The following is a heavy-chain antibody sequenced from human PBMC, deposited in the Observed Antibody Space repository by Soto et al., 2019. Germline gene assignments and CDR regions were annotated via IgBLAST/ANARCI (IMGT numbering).Heavy chain of an antibody. V-gene: IGHV4-30-2*01. D-gene: IGHD3-10*01. J-gene: IGHJ6*02. CDR3: RASGFGSGSSGTYYGLDV. Sequence: QLQLQESGSGLVKPSQTLSLTCAVSGGSIASGAYSWSWVRQPPGKGLGWIGYIYHSGNTYYNPSLKSRVTFSIDTSKNQFSLNVNSVTAADTAVYYCRASGFGSGSSGTYYGLDVWGQGTTVTVSS. CDR2: IYHSGNT. CDR1: GGSIASGAYS.